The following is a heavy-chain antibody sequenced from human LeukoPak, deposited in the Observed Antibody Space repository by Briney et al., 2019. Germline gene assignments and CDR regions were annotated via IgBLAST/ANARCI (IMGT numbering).Heavy chain of an antibody. D-gene: IGHD3/OR15-3a*01. CDR2: ISGSGDST. V-gene: IGHV3-NL1*01. CDR3: ARDPPHTWGLGI. CDR1: GFTFSSYG. J-gene: IGHJ3*02. Sequence: RSGGSLRLSCAASGFTFSSYGMHWVRQAPGKGLEWVSAISGSGDSTYYPDAVKGRFTISRDNSKNTLYLQMNSLRAEDTAVYYCARDPPHTWGLGIWGQGTMVTVSS.